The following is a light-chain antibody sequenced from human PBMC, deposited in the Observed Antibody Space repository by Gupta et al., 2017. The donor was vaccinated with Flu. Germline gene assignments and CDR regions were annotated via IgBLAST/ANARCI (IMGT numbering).Light chain of an antibody. V-gene: IGLV2-23*02. CDR3: CSYAGAAV. Sequence: QSALTQPASVSESPGKSITISCTGSSGDIGSYNLISWYQQHPGKVPKLLIYQVSQRPSGVSDRFSGSKSGNTASLTIFGLQPEDEADYYCCSYAGAAVFGGGTKLTVL. J-gene: IGLJ2*01. CDR2: QVS. CDR1: SGDIGSYNL.